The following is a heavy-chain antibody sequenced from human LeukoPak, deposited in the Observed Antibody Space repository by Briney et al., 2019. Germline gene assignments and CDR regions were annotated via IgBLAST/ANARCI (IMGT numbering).Heavy chain of an antibody. J-gene: IGHJ4*02. D-gene: IGHD2-21*02. Sequence: GGSLRLSCAASGFTFSSYAMSWVRQAPGKGLESVSAISGSGGSTYSADSVKGRFTISRDNSKNTLYLQMNSLRAEDTAVYYCAKNRPAVVVTATRFYYFDYWGQGTLVTVSS. CDR2: ISGSGGST. CDR1: GFTFSSYA. V-gene: IGHV3-23*01. CDR3: AKNRPAVVVTATRFYYFDY.